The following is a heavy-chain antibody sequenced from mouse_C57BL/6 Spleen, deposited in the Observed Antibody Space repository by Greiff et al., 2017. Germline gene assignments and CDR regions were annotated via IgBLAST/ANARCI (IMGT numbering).Heavy chain of an antibody. D-gene: IGHD2-13*01. J-gene: IGHJ2*01. CDR3: ARGLEGLDY. V-gene: IGHV1-54*01. Sequence: QVQLQQSGAELVRPGTSVKVSCKASGYAFTNYLIEWVKQRPGQGLEWIGVINPGSGGTNYNEKFKGKATLTADKSSSTAYMQLSSLTSEDSAVYFCARGLEGLDYWGQGTTLTVSS. CDR2: INPGSGGT. CDR1: GYAFTNYL.